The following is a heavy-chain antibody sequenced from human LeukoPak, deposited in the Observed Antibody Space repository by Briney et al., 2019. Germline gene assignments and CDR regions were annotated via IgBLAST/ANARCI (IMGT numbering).Heavy chain of an antibody. CDR1: GYTFISYG. J-gene: IGHJ5*02. CDR2: ISAFDGNT. CDR3: ARWPGGLSGTYYEPSSNWFDP. Sequence: ASVKVSCKASGYTFISYGIIWVRQAPGQGLEWMGWISAFDGNTNYAQKFQDRVTLTIDTSTSSAYMELRSLRSDDTAVYYCARWPGGLSGTYYEPSSNWFDPWGQGVLVTVSS. V-gene: IGHV1-18*01. D-gene: IGHD3-10*01.